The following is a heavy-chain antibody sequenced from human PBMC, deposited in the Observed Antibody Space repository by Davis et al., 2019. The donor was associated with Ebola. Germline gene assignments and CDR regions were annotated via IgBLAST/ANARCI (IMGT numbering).Heavy chain of an antibody. V-gene: IGHV3-21*01. J-gene: IGHJ3*01. CDR3: ARAAYYDFWSGYSAPF. Sequence: GESLKISCAASGFTFSSYSMNWVRQAPGKGLEWVSSISSSSSYIYYADSVKGRFTISRDNAKNSLYLQMNSLRAEDTAVYYCARAAYYDFWSGYSAPFWGQGTMVTVSS. CDR1: GFTFSSYS. CDR2: ISSSSSYI. D-gene: IGHD3-3*01.